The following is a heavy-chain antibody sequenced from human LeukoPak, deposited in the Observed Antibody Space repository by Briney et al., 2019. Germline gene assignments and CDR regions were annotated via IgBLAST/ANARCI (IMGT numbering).Heavy chain of an antibody. V-gene: IGHV3-66*01. D-gene: IGHD6-19*01. CDR2: IYSGGST. CDR1: GFTVSSNS. Sequence: GGSLRLSCAASGFTVSSNSMNWVRQAPGKGLEWVSVIYSGGSTYYADSVKGRFTISRDNSKNTLYLQMNSLRDEDTAVYYCARYLSGWYYFDYWGQGTLVAVSS. J-gene: IGHJ4*02. CDR3: ARYLSGWYYFDY.